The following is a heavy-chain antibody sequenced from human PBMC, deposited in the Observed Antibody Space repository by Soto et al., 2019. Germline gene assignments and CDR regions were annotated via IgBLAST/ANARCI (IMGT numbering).Heavy chain of an antibody. CDR2: IIPIFGTA. D-gene: IGHD2-2*01. CDR1: GGTFSSYA. J-gene: IGHJ6*02. Sequence: SSVKVSCKASGGTFSSYAISWVRQAPGQGLEWMGGIIPIFGTANYAQKFQGRVTITADESTSTAYMELSSLRSEDTAVYYCARDPAAYPDIVVVPSLAHYYYYGMDVWGQGSTVTVSS. V-gene: IGHV1-69*13. CDR3: ARDPAAYPDIVVVPSLAHYYYYGMDV.